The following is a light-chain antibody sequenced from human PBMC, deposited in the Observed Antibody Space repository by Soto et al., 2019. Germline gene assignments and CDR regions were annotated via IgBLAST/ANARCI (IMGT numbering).Light chain of an antibody. CDR3: QQYGDRPRT. CDR1: QDIGSA. V-gene: IGKV3-15*01. Sequence: EVVLTQSPATLSVSPGDRATLSCRASQDIGSAVAWYHQRSGQAPRLLIFDASIRVPTTPARFSGSVSGTECTLTTSSLESEDFAVYFCQQYGDRPRTFGQGTKVDIK. J-gene: IGKJ1*01. CDR2: DAS.